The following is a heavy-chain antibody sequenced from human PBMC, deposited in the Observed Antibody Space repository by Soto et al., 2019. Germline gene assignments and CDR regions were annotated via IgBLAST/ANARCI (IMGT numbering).Heavy chain of an antibody. J-gene: IGHJ4*02. CDR3: ARDKSEQQLVHYFDY. CDR1: GGSVSRGSYY. CDR2: IYYSGST. Sequence: QVQLQESGPGLVKPSETLSLTCTVSGGSVSRGSYYLSWIRQPPGKVMECIGYIYYSGSTNYNPSRKNRVTISVDKSKNQFSLKLSAVTAADTALYYCARDKSEQQLVHYFDYWGQGTLVTVSS. D-gene: IGHD6-13*01. V-gene: IGHV4-61*01.